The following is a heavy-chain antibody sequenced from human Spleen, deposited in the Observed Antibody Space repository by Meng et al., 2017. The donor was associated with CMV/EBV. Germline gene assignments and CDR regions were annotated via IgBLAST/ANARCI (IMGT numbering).Heavy chain of an antibody. V-gene: IGHV3-9*01. D-gene: IGHD3-3*01. CDR3: ARAQKSALMTGMGV. CDR2: ISWNSAIR. Sequence: GGSLRLSCAASGFSFGDNYMAWIRQAPGKGLEWVSAISWNSAIRDYAGSVKGRFIISRDNAKKTLYLQMNTLRIEDTALYYCARAQKSALMTGMGVWGQGTTVTVSS. CDR1: GFSFGDNY. J-gene: IGHJ6*02.